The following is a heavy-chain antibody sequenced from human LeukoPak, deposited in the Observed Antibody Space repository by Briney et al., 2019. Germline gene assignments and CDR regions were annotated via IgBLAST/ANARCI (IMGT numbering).Heavy chain of an antibody. CDR3: ARVAPTSSSWYIFDY. V-gene: IGHV1-69*13. CDR2: IIPIFGIA. J-gene: IGHJ4*02. D-gene: IGHD6-13*01. CDR1: GGTFSNYA. Sequence: GASVKVSCEASGGTFSNYAISWVRQAPGQGLEWMGGIIPIFGIANYAQKFQGRVTITADESTSTAYMELSSLRSEDSAVYYCARVAPTSSSWYIFDYWGQGTLVTVSS.